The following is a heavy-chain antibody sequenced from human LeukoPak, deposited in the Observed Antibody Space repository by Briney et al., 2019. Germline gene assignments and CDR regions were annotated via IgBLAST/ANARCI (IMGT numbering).Heavy chain of an antibody. Sequence: PSETLSLTCTVSGGSIRSSTDYWGWIRQPPGKELEWIGSIYYSGSTYYNPSLQSRVTISVDTSKNQFSVKLSSVTAADTAVYYCARSIRGYSSGWYYFDYWGQGTLITVSS. V-gene: IGHV4-39*07. CDR1: GGSIRSSTDY. D-gene: IGHD6-19*01. CDR2: IYYSGST. J-gene: IGHJ4*02. CDR3: ARSIRGYSSGWYYFDY.